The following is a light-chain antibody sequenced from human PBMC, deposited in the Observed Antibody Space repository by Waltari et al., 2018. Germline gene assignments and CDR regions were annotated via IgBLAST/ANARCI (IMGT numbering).Light chain of an antibody. Sequence: EIVLPQSPGTLSLSPGERATLSCRASQSIGSSSTYLAWYQQKPGQAPRLLIYGAYTTATGIPDRFSGSGSGTDFTLTISRVEPEDFAVYYCQQYATSPRTFGQGTRAEVK. J-gene: IGKJ1*01. CDR2: GAY. V-gene: IGKV3-20*01. CDR3: QQYATSPRT. CDR1: QSIGSSSTY.